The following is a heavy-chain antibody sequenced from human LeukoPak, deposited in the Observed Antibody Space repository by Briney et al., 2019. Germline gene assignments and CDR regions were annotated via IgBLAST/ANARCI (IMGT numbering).Heavy chain of an antibody. CDR2: MNPNSGNI. CDR3: ASISYGYYDILTGYYNGRPGAFDI. J-gene: IGHJ3*02. D-gene: IGHD3-9*01. V-gene: IGHV1-8*01. CDR1: GYTFTSYD. Sequence: GASVKVSCKASGYTFTSYDINWVQQATGLGLEWIGWMNPNSGNIGYAQKFQGRVTMTRNTSISTAYMELSSLRSEDTAVYYCASISYGYYDILTGYYNGRPGAFDIWGQGTIVTVSS.